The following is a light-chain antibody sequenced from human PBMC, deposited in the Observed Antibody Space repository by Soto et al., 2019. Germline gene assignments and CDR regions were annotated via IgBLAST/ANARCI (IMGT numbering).Light chain of an antibody. Sequence: QSVLTQPASVSGSPGQSITISCTGTSSDVGGYNYVSWYQQHPGKAPKLMIYDVSNRPSGVSIRFSGSKSANTASLTISGLEAEDEADYYCSSYTTTSTLAFGGGTKLTVL. CDR1: SSDVGGYNY. CDR3: SSYTTTSTLA. CDR2: DVS. V-gene: IGLV2-14*01. J-gene: IGLJ3*02.